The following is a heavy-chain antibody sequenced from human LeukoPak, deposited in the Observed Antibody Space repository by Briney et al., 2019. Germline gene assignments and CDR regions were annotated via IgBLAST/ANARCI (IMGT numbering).Heavy chain of an antibody. CDR1: GGTFNIHA. CDR2: ILPIFSST. D-gene: IGHD2-15*01. Sequence: SSVKVSCKTSGGTFNIHAINWVRQAPGQGLEWMGGILPIFSSTSYAQKFQGRVTITADESTNTTYMELSSLRSDDTAIYYCGRRSYCRGDSCFYYYYMDVWGNGTTVTVSS. J-gene: IGHJ6*03. CDR3: GRRSYCRGDSCFYYYYMDV. V-gene: IGHV1-69*01.